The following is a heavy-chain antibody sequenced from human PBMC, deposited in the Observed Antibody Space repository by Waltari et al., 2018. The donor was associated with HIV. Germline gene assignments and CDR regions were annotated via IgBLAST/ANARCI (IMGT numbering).Heavy chain of an antibody. CDR3: ARAGRSFSSRPKTFDI. CDR2: IYYTGAA. Sequence: QLQLWESGPRLVGASEALSLTCFVSGGSITSTTNYWGGIRQPPGEGIEWIGSIYYTGAAYYGPSLKSRVTISVDTSKNQFSLKLSSVTATDAAVYFCARAGRSFSSRPKTFDIWGPGTMVTVSS. J-gene: IGHJ3*02. CDR1: GGSITSTTNY. V-gene: IGHV4-39*01. D-gene: IGHD3-10*01.